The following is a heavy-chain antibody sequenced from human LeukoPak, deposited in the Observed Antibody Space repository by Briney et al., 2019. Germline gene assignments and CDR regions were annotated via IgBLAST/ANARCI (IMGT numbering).Heavy chain of an antibody. D-gene: IGHD5-18*01. J-gene: IGHJ3*02. CDR2: IYSGGIYNDGTT. Sequence: SGGSLRLSCAASGFTVSSNYMSWARQAPGKGLEWVSVIYSGGIYNDGTTNYGDSVKGRFTISRDNSKNTLYLQMNSLRAEDTAVYYCARRELLGYSYGLRTFNIWGQGTTVTVSS. V-gene: IGHV3-66*04. CDR1: GFTVSSNY. CDR3: ARRELLGYSYGLRTFNI.